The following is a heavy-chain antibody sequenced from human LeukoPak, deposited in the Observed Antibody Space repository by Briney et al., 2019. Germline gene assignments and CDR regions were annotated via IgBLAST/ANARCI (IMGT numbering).Heavy chain of an antibody. CDR2: INSDGSST. CDR3: ARGLRYFDWFPNLYYYYYYGMDV. V-gene: IGHV3-74*01. D-gene: IGHD3-9*01. Sequence: GGSLRLSCAASGFTFSSYWMHWVRQAPGKGLVWVSRINSDGSSTSYADSVKGRFTISRDNAKNTLYLQMNSLRAEDTAVYYCARGLRYFDWFPNLYYYYYYGMDVWGQGTTVTVSS. CDR1: GFTFSSYW. J-gene: IGHJ6*02.